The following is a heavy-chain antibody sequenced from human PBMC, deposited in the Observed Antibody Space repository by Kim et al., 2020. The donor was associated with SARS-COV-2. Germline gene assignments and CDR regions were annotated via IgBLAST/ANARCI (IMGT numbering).Heavy chain of an antibody. CDR2: ISGSGGST. Sequence: GGSLRLSCAASGFTFSSYAMSWVRQAPGKGLEWVSAISGSGGSTYYADSVKGRFTISRDNSKNTLYLQMNSLRAEDTAVYYCAKGAPRGSGRRYWFDPWGQGTLVTVSS. J-gene: IGHJ5*02. V-gene: IGHV3-23*01. CDR1: GFTFSSYA. D-gene: IGHD3-10*01. CDR3: AKGAPRGSGRRYWFDP.